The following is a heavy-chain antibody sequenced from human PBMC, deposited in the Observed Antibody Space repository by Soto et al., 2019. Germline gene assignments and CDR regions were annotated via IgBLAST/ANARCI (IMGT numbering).Heavy chain of an antibody. J-gene: IGHJ3*02. V-gene: IGHV3-23*01. Sequence: GGSLRLSCAASGFTFSNAWMSWVRQAPGKGLEWVSASSGSGGSTYYADSVKGRFTISRDNSKNTLYLQMNSLRAEDTAVYYCAKDDYYDSSGYYSNAFDIWGQGTMVTVSS. CDR3: AKDDYYDSSGYYSNAFDI. CDR2: SSGSGGST. D-gene: IGHD3-22*01. CDR1: GFTFSNAW.